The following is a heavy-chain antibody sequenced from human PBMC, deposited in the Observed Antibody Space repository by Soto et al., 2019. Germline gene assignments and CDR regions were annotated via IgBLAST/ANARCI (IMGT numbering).Heavy chain of an antibody. V-gene: IGHV4-39*07. Sequence: PSETLSLTCTVSGGSISSSSYYWGWIRQPPGKGLEWIGSIYYSGSTYYNPSLKSRVTISVDTSKNQFSLKLSSVTAADTAVYYCARHYYGSGSYDYYYGMDVWGQGTTVTVSS. J-gene: IGHJ6*02. CDR2: IYYSGST. D-gene: IGHD3-10*01. CDR1: GGSISSSSYY. CDR3: ARHYYGSGSYDYYYGMDV.